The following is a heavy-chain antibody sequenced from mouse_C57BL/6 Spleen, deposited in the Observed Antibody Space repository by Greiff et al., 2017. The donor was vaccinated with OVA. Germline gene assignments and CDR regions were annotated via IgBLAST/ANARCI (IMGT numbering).Heavy chain of an antibody. CDR3: AREGAETGSDY. J-gene: IGHJ2*01. V-gene: IGHV1-72*01. Sequence: VQLQQPGAELVKPGASVKLSCKASGYTFTSYWMHWVKQRPGRGLECIGRIDPNSGGTKYNEKFKSKATLTVDKPSSTAYMQLSSLTSEDSAVYYCAREGAETGSDYWGQGTTLTVSS. CDR2: IDPNSGGT. D-gene: IGHD4-1*01. CDR1: GYTFTSYW.